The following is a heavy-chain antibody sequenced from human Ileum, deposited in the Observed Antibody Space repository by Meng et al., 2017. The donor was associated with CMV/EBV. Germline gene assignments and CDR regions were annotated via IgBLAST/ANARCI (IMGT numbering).Heavy chain of an antibody. CDR2: ISVYNGNT. Sequence: ASVKVSCKASGYTFTNYGISWVRQAPGQGLEWMGLISVYNGNTNYAQKLQGRVTMTTDTSTSTAYLELRSLRSEDTAVYYCARVLTYPNYVGFLDYWGQGTLVTVSS. CDR3: ARVLTYPNYVGFLDY. J-gene: IGHJ4*02. D-gene: IGHD4/OR15-4a*01. CDR1: GYTFTNYG. V-gene: IGHV1-18*01.